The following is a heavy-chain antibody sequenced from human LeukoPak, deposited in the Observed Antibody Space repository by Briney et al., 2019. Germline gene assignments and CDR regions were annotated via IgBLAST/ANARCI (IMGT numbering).Heavy chain of an antibody. CDR1: GYTFTSYG. CDR3: ARVEDYDFWSGYSAIDY. V-gene: IGHV1-18*01. D-gene: IGHD3-3*01. Sequence: ASVKVSCKASGYTFTSYGISWVRQAPGQGLEWMGWISAYNGNTNYAQKLQGRVTMTTDTSTSTAYMELRSLGSDDTAVYYCARVEDYDFWSGYSAIDYWGQGTLVTVSS. J-gene: IGHJ4*02. CDR2: ISAYNGNT.